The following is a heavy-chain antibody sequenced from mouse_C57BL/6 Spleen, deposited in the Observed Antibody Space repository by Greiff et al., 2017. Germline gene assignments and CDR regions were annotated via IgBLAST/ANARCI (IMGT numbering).Heavy chain of an antibody. V-gene: IGHV4-1*01. CDR3: ARIYDCDVAWCAY. CDR2: INPDCSTI. J-gene: IGHJ3*01. D-gene: IGHD2-4*01. CDR1: GIDFSRYW. Sequence: EVKLLQSGGGLVQPGGSLKLSCAASGIDFSRYWMCWVRRAPGKGLEWIGEINPDCSTINYAPSLKDKFIISRDNAKNTLYLQMSKVRSEDTALYYGARIYDCDVAWCAYWGQGTLVTVSA.